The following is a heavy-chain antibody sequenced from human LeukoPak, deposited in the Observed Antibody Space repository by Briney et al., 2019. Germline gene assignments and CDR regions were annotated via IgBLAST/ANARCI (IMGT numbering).Heavy chain of an antibody. CDR3: ARVLQPSYYDFWSGYLANSWFDP. D-gene: IGHD3-3*01. CDR2: IEYDESKT. J-gene: IGHJ5*02. CDR1: GFTFSNCW. V-gene: IGHV3-74*01. Sequence: GGSLRLSCAASGFTFSNCWMHWVRQAPGKGLEWVSRIEYDESKTEYADSVKGRFTISRDNAKNTLYLQMNSLRAEDTAVYYCARVLQPSYYDFWSGYLANSWFDPWGQGTLVTVSS.